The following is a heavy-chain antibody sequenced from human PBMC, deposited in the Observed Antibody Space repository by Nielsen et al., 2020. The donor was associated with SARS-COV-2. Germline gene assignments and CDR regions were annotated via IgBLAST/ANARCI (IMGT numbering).Heavy chain of an antibody. D-gene: IGHD2-21*02. CDR2: IYHSGSI. CDR3: AREETYCGGDCLFDAFDI. CDR1: GGSISSSNW. V-gene: IGHV4-4*02. Sequence: SETLSLTCAVSGGSISSSNWWSWVRQPPGKGLEWIGEIYHSGSINYNPSLKSRVTISVDKSKNQFSLKLSSVTAADTAVYYCAREETYCGGDCLFDAFDIWGQGTMVTVSS. J-gene: IGHJ3*02.